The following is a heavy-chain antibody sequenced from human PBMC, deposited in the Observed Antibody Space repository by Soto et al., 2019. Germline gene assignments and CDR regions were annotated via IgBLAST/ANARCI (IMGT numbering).Heavy chain of an antibody. CDR2: IYYSGST. J-gene: IGHJ4*02. CDR3: ARGYYYDSSEPIDY. CDR1: GGSISSSSYY. V-gene: IGHV4-39*01. Sequence: SETLSLTCTVSGGSISSSSYYWGWIRQPPGKGLEWIGSIYYSGSTYYNPSLKSRVTISVDTSKNQFSLKLSSVTAADTAVYYCARGYYYDSSEPIDYWGQGTLVTVSS. D-gene: IGHD3-22*01.